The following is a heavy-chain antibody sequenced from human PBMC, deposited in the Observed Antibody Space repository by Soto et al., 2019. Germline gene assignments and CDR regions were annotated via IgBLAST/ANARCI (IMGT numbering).Heavy chain of an antibody. CDR1: GGSISSYY. CDR2: IYTSGST. V-gene: IGHV4-4*07. Sequence: TSETLSLTCTVSGGSISSYYWSWIRQAAGKGLEWIGRIYTSGSTNYNPSLKSRVTMSVDTSKNQFSLKLSSVTAADTAVYYCVKDPVSGGSGGAWFDYWGQGTLVTVSS. D-gene: IGHD2-21*02. CDR3: VKDPVSGGSGGAWFDY. J-gene: IGHJ4*02.